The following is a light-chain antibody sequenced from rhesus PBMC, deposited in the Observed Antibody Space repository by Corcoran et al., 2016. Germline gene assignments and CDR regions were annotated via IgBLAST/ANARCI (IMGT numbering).Light chain of an antibody. V-gene: IGKV1-33*02. CDR3: QNSYGTPFT. CDR2: AAS. CDR1: QGISNA. Sequence: DIQMSQSPSSLSASVGDKVTITCRASQGISNALAWYQQEPGKAPELLIYAASRLESGVPSRFSGSRAWTDLTLTISSLQPEDFATYYVQNSYGTPFTFGPVTKLDIK. J-gene: IGKJ3*01.